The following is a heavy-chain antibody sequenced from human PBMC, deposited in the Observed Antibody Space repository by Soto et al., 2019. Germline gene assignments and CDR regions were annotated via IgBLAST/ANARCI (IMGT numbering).Heavy chain of an antibody. Sequence: SLKLSCAASAFTFSNIHRSWVAPAPGKGLEWVSAISGSGGSTYYADSVKGRFTISRDNSKNTLYLQMNSLRAEDTAVYYCAKAAIAAHILDYWGQGNLVTVSS. D-gene: IGHD6-6*01. CDR2: ISGSGGST. CDR1: AFTFSNIH. CDR3: AKAAIAAHILDY. J-gene: IGHJ4*02. V-gene: IGHV3-23*01.